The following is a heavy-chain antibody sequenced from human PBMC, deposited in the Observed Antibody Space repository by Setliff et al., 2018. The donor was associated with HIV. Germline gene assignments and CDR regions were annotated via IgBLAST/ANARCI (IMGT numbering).Heavy chain of an antibody. CDR3: ARETSNYYDSSGQGLV. D-gene: IGHD3-22*01. CDR2: ISSSGSTI. Sequence: LRLSCAASGFTFSSYEMIWVRQAPGKGLEWVSYISSSGSTIYYAESVKGRFTISRDNAKNSLYLQMNSLRAEDTAVYYCARETSNYYDSSGQGLVWGQGTLVTVSS. CDR1: GFTFSSYE. J-gene: IGHJ4*02. V-gene: IGHV3-48*03.